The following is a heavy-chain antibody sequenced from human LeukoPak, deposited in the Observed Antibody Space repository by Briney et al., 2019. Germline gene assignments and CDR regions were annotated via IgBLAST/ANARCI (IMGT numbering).Heavy chain of an antibody. Sequence: PGGSLRLSCAASGFTFSGYAMTWVRQAPGKGLEWVSSITGGGDTTYYADSVRGRFTISRDNSKNTLSVQMNSLRAEDTAVYYCAKDSTAHMTTVTYLVPDAFDIWGQGTMVTVSS. CDR1: GFTFSGYA. V-gene: IGHV3-23*01. D-gene: IGHD4-17*01. J-gene: IGHJ3*02. CDR3: AKDSTAHMTTVTYLVPDAFDI. CDR2: ITGGGDTT.